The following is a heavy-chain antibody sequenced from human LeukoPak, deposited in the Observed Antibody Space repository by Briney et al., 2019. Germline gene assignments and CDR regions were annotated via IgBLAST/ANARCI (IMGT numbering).Heavy chain of an antibody. D-gene: IGHD1-1*01. CDR3: ARGRPTNLNGIY. Sequence: ASVKVSCKASGYTLTSHHINWVRQATGQGFEWMGWMNPESGNTDFAQKFQGRSTMTWDTSLSTAYMELSGLTSEDTAVYYCARGRPTNLNGIYWGQGTLVTVSS. CDR2: MNPESGNT. J-gene: IGHJ4*02. CDR1: GYTLTSHH. V-gene: IGHV1-8*01.